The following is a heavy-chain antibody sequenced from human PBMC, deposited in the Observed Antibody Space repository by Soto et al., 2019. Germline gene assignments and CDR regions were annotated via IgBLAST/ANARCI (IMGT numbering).Heavy chain of an antibody. CDR1: GGTFSSYA. J-gene: IGHJ6*02. D-gene: IGHD6-6*01. CDR3: ARNPQGIAARIGYYYNCMDV. Sequence: QVQLVQSGAEVKKPGSSVKVSCKASGGTFSSYAISWVRQAPGQGLEWMGGIIPIFGTANYAQKFQGRVTISGYESTSTAYMELSSLRAEDTAVYYWARNPQGIAARIGYYYNCMDVWGQGTTVTVSS. CDR2: IIPIFGTA. V-gene: IGHV1-69*01.